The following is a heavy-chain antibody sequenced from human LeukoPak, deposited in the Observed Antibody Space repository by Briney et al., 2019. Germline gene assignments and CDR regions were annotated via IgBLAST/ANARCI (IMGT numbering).Heavy chain of an antibody. CDR2: INHSGST. D-gene: IGHD3-22*01. CDR1: GGSFSGYY. Sequence: SSETLSLTCAVYGGSFSGYYWSWIRQPPGKGLEWIGEINHSGSTNYNPSLKSRVTISVDTSKNQFSQKLSSVTAADTAVYYCARVYYYDSSGYYYVEGFDYWGQGTLVTVSS. V-gene: IGHV4-34*01. CDR3: ARVYYYDSSGYYYVEGFDY. J-gene: IGHJ4*02.